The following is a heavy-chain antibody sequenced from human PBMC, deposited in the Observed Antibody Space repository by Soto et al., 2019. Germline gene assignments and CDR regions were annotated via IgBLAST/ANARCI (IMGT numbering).Heavy chain of an antibody. CDR1: GFTFTSSA. V-gene: IGHV1-58*01. CDR2: IVVGSGNT. J-gene: IGHJ6*02. CDR3: AADRSSGYYPYYDYYGMDV. Sequence: QMQLVQSGPEVKKPGTSVKVSCKASGFTFTSSAVQWVRQARGQRLEWIGWIVVGSGNTNYAQKFQERVTITRDMSTSTAYMELSSLRFEDTAVYYCAADRSSGYYPYYDYYGMDVWGQGTTVTVSS. D-gene: IGHD3-22*01.